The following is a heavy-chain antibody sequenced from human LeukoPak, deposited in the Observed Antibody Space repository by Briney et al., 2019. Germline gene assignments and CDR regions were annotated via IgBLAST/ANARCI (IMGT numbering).Heavy chain of an antibody. V-gene: IGHV3-21*04. CDR3: AKNGDRGAYCSGGSCYPYYYYNMDV. Sequence: PGGSLRLSCAASGFTLSYNNMIWVRQAPGKGLDWVSSISSSSSYIYYADSVKGRFTISRDNAKNSLYLQMNSLRAEDTAIYYCAKNGDRGAYCSGGSCYPYYYYNMDVWGKGTTVTISS. J-gene: IGHJ6*03. CDR2: ISSSSSYI. D-gene: IGHD2-15*01. CDR1: GFTLSYNN.